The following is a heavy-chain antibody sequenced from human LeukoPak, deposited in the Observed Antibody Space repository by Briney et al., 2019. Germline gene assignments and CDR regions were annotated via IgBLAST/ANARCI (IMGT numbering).Heavy chain of an antibody. D-gene: IGHD3-22*01. Sequence: ASVKVSXKASGYTFTSYGISWVRQAPGQGLEWMGWISAYNGNTNYAQKLQGRVTMTTDTSTSTAYMELRSLRSDDTAVYCCARARLLRDAFDIWGQGTMVTVSS. CDR3: ARARLLRDAFDI. CDR2: ISAYNGNT. J-gene: IGHJ3*02. CDR1: GYTFTSYG. V-gene: IGHV1-18*01.